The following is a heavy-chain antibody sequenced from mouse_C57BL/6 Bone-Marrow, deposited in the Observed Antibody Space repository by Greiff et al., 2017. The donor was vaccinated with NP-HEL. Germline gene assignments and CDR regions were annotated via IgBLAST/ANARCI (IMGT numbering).Heavy chain of an antibody. CDR2: IYPGSGST. J-gene: IGHJ1*03. Sequence: QVQLQQSGAELVKPGASVKMSCKASGYTFTSYWITWVKQRPGQGLEWIGDIYPGSGSTNYNEKFKSKATLTVDTSSSTAYMQLSSLTSEDSAVYYCAREGSSYPPYWYFDVWGTGTTVTVSS. V-gene: IGHV1-55*01. D-gene: IGHD1-1*01. CDR1: GYTFTSYW. CDR3: AREGSSYPPYWYFDV.